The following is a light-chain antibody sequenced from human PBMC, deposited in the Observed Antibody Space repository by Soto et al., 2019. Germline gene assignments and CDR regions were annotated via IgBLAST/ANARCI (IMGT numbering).Light chain of an antibody. CDR1: SSNIGAGYD. J-gene: IGLJ2*01. CDR3: QSYDSSLSGVV. V-gene: IGLV1-40*01. CDR2: GNT. Sequence: QSVLTQPPSVSGAPGQRVTISCTGSSSNIGAGYDLHWYQQLPGTAPKLLIYGNTNRPSGVPDRFSGSKSGTSASLAITGLQAEDEADYYCQSYDSSLSGVVFGGGTKQTVL.